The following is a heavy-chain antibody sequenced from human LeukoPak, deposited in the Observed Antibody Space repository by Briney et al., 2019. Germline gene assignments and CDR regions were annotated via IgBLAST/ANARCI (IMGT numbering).Heavy chain of an antibody. CDR3: ARGDGRDGYNFAY. CDR2: INSDGSST. J-gene: IGHJ4*02. V-gene: IGHV3-74*01. CDR1: GFTFSSYW. Sequence: GGSLRLSCAASGFTFSSYWMHWVRQAPGKGLVWVSRINSDGSSTSSADSVNVRFTISRDNANNTLYLQMNSLRAEDTAVYYCARGDGRDGYNFAYWGQGTLVTVSS. D-gene: IGHD5-24*01.